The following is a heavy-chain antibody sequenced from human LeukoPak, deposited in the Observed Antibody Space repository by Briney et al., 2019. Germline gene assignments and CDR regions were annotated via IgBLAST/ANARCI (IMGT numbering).Heavy chain of an antibody. CDR2: IIPIFGTA. CDR1: GGTFSSYA. CDR3: ARHLDSSGYPDDY. V-gene: IGHV1-69*06. D-gene: IGHD3-22*01. Sequence: SVKVSCKASGGTFSSYAISWVRQAPGQGLEWMGGIIPIFGTANYAQKFQGRVTITADKSISTAYLQWSSLKASDTAMYYCARHLDSSGYPDDYWGQGTLVTVSS. J-gene: IGHJ4*02.